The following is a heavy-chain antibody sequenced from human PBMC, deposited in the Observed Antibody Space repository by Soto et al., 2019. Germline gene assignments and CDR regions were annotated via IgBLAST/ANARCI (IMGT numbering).Heavy chain of an antibody. CDR3: ARDQEQWLVTDY. CDR1: GFTFSSYS. Sequence: VQLVESGGGVVQPGRSLRLSCAASGFTFSSYSMNWVRQAPGKGLEWVSSISSSSSYIYYADSVKGRFTISRDNAKNSLYLQMNSLRAEDTAVYYCARDQEQWLVTDYWGQGTLVTVSS. D-gene: IGHD6-19*01. V-gene: IGHV3-21*01. J-gene: IGHJ4*02. CDR2: ISSSSSYI.